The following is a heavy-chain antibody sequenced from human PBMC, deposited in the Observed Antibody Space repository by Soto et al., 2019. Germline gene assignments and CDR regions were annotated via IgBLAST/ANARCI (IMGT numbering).Heavy chain of an antibody. J-gene: IGHJ4*02. CDR1: GGSISSGYW. CDR2: INHSGST. CDR3: MRGLSASDPTEY. Sequence: QVQLQESGPGLVKPSGTLSLTCAVSGGSISSGYWWSWVRQPPGKGLVWIGEINHSGSTNYNPSLRSRGTIVGDKSKNQFSLGLTSVTAADTAVYYCMRGLSASDPTEYWGPGTLVTVAS. V-gene: IGHV4-4*02. D-gene: IGHD3-10*01.